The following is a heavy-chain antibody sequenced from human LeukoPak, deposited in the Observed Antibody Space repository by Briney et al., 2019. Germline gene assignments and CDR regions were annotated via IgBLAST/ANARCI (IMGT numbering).Heavy chain of an antibody. Sequence: GGSLRLSCAASGFTFSSYAMHWVRQAPGKGLEWVAVISYDGSNKYYADSVKGRFTISRDNSKNTLYLQMNSLRAEDTAVYYCARDLIAAAGFGAFDIWGQGTMVTVCS. J-gene: IGHJ3*02. CDR3: ARDLIAAAGFGAFDI. CDR1: GFTFSSYA. V-gene: IGHV3-30-3*01. CDR2: ISYDGSNK. D-gene: IGHD6-13*01.